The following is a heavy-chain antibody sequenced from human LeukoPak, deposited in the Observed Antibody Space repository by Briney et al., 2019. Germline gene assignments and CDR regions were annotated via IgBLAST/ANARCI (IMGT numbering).Heavy chain of an antibody. D-gene: IGHD3-3*01. V-gene: IGHV3-73*01. J-gene: IGHJ4*02. CDR1: GFTFSGSA. CDR2: IRSKANNYAT. Sequence: GSLRLSCAASGFTFSGSAMHRVRQASGKGLEWVGRIRSKANNYATASAASVKGRFTISRDDSKNTAYLQMNSLKTEDTAVYYCTSRFPTIDYWGQGTLVTVSS. CDR3: TSRFPTIDY.